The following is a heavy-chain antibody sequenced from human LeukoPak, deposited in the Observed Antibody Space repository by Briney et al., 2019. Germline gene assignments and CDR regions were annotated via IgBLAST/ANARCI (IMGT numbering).Heavy chain of an antibody. D-gene: IGHD6-6*01. Sequence: SVKVSCKASGGTFISYAISWVRQAPGQGLEWMGRIIPILGIANYAQKFQGRVTITADKSTSTAYMELSSLRSEDTAVYYCARPSSSSFFDYWGQGTLVTVSS. CDR3: ARPSSSSFFDY. CDR2: IIPILGIA. V-gene: IGHV1-69*04. CDR1: GGTFISYA. J-gene: IGHJ4*02.